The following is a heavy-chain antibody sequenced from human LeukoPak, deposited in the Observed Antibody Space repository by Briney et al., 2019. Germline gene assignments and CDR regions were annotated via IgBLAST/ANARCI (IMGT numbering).Heavy chain of an antibody. J-gene: IGHJ4*02. CDR3: ARFGSGWWYNDY. D-gene: IGHD6-19*01. V-gene: IGHV4-59*01. CDR2: IYHTGNI. Sequence: SETLSLTCSVSGASITSYYWTWIRQPPGKGLEWIGYIYHTGNIKYNPSLNSRVTISIDTSKNQFSLKLSSVTAADTAVYYCARFGSGWWYNDYWGQGTLVTVSS. CDR1: GASITSYY.